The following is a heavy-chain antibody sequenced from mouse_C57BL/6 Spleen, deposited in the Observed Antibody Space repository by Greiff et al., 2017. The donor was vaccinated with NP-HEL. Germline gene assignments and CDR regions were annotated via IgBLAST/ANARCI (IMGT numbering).Heavy chain of an antibody. V-gene: IGHV14-4*01. CDR1: GFNIKDDY. CDR3: TTGYYSNYSYAMDY. CDR2: IDPENGDT. D-gene: IGHD2-5*01. Sequence: EVQLQQSGAELVRPGASVKLSCTASGFNIKDDYMHWVKQRPEQGLEWIGWIDPENGDTEYASKFQGKATITADTSSNTAYLQLSSLTSEDTAVYYCTTGYYSNYSYAMDYWGQGTSVTVSS. J-gene: IGHJ4*01.